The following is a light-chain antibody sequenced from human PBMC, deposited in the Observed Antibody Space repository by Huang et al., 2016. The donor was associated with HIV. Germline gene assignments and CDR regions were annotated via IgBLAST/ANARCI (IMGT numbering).Light chain of an antibody. CDR3: QQSYNSLYT. V-gene: IGKV1-39*01. Sequence: DFKMTQSTSSLSASVGDRVTITCRASLNIGSYLNWYQHKPGKAPRLLIYAASSLQSGVTSRLSGSGSGKDFTLTSSSLQPEDFATYYCQQSYNSLYTFGQGTKLEIK. J-gene: IGKJ2*01. CDR1: LNIGSY. CDR2: AAS.